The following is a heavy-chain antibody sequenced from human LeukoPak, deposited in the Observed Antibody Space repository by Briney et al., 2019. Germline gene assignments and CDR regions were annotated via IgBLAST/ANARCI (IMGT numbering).Heavy chain of an antibody. CDR1: GGAISSGDYY. CDR3: AINIIVEMVAAQTVYIWFSP. D-gene: IGHD2-15*01. Sequence: SETLSLTCTVSGGAISSGDYYWSWSRHPPGKGREWIVYIYYSGSTYYNPSLKSRVTISVDTSKNQFSLKLSSVTAADTVLSRCAINIIVEMVAAQTVYIWFSPRGPRTPGTLSS. J-gene: IGHJ5*02. CDR2: IYYSGST. V-gene: IGHV4-30-4*08.